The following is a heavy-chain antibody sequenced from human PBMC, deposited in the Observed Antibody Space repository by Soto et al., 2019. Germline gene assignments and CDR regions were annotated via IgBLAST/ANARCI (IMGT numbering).Heavy chain of an antibody. CDR1: GPSMSSSC. CDR3: ARGYYDSNGQSNTFDI. J-gene: IGHJ3*02. D-gene: IGHD3-22*01. Sequence: PSKTLSLACTVSGPSMSSSCWISIRQSPGKGLEWIGYVHYSANTKYNPSLKSRGTISVDTSKNQSSLKLSSVTAADAAVYYCARGYYDSNGQSNTFDISGQGTIVNLSS. CDR2: VHYSANT. V-gene: IGHV4-59*01.